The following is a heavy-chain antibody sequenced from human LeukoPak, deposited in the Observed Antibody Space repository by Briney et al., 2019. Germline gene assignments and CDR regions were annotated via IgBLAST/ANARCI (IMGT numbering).Heavy chain of an antibody. V-gene: IGHV1-69*13. CDR1: GGTFSSYA. CDR3: ARVGLVMVRGVITRPFDY. CDR2: IIPIFGTA. J-gene: IGHJ4*02. Sequence: SVKVSCKASGGTFSSYAISWVRQAPGQGLEWMGGIIPIFGTANYAQKFQGRVTITADESTSTAYMELSSLRSEDTAVYYCARVGLVMVRGVITRPFDYWGQGTLVTVSS. D-gene: IGHD3-10*01.